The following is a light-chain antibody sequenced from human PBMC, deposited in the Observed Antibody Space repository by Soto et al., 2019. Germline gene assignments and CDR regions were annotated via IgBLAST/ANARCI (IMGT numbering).Light chain of an antibody. V-gene: IGLV1-40*01. CDR1: SSNIGAGYG. Sequence: QSALTQPPSVSGAPGQRVTISCTGSSSNIGAGYGVHWYQQLPGTAPKLLIDGNSNRPSGVPDRFSGSKSGTSASLAITGLQAEDEAHYYCQSYDSGLSTYVFGTGTKVTVL. CDR2: GNS. CDR3: QSYDSGLSTYV. J-gene: IGLJ1*01.